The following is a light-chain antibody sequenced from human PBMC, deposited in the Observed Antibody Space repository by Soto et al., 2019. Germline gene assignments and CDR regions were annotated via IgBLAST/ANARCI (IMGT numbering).Light chain of an antibody. Sequence: DIQMTQSPSSLSASVGDRVTITCRASQDISNYLAWYQQKPGKIPKLLIYAAFTLQSGVPSRFSGSGSGADFTLTISSLQPEDVATYYCQKYNSAPPFTFGPGTKVDIK. CDR1: QDISNY. CDR2: AAF. V-gene: IGKV1-27*01. CDR3: QKYNSAPPFT. J-gene: IGKJ3*01.